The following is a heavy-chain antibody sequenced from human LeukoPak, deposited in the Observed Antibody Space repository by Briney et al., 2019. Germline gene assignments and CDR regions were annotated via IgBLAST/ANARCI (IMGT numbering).Heavy chain of an antibody. Sequence: PGGSLRLSCAASGFIFDNFWMSWVRQAPGKGLEWVANIKLDGSEIYYVDSVKGRFTISRDNAKKLLYLQMNSLRAEDTALYYCARDMSFSTSDWYGELDNWGQGTLVTVSS. CDR2: IKLDGSEI. CDR1: GFIFDNFW. J-gene: IGHJ4*02. CDR3: ARDMSFSTSDWYGELDN. D-gene: IGHD6-19*01. V-gene: IGHV3-7*05.